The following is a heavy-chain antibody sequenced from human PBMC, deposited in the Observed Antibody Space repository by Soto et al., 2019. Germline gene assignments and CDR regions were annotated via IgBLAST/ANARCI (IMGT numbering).Heavy chain of an antibody. CDR1: GFTFSSYA. J-gene: IGHJ5*01. D-gene: IGHD1-1*01. Sequence: EVQLLESGGGSVQPGGSLRLSCAASGFTFSSYAMHWVRRPPGKGLEWVSSISGSGGTAYYADSVNGRFSISRDSLVNTLYLQMNSLRAEDTAVYYCAKGRGQNWNFDSWGQGTLVTVSP. CDR2: ISGSGGTA. CDR3: AKGRGQNWNFDS. V-gene: IGHV3-23*01.